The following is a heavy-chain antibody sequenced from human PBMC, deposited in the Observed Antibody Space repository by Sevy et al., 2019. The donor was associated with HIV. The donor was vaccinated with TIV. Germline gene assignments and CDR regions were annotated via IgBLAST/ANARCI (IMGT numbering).Heavy chain of an antibody. D-gene: IGHD6-25*01. Sequence: GGSLRLSCAASGFTLRNYWMHWVRQGPGKGLEWVSRINEDGSVSDYADSMKGRFTISRDNAKNTLYLEMNSLRVEDTAVYYRASDLSGARDSWGQGTLVTVSS. CDR1: GFTLRNYW. CDR2: INEDGSVS. CDR3: ASDLSGARDS. J-gene: IGHJ4*02. V-gene: IGHV3-74*01.